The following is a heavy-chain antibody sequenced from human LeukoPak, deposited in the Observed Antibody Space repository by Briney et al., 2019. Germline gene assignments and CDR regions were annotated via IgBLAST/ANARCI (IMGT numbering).Heavy chain of an antibody. J-gene: IGHJ4*02. D-gene: IGHD3-10*01. V-gene: IGHV5-51*01. CDR3: ARVLPNYYGSGSYSTFDY. CDR1: GYSFTSYW. CDR2: IYPGDSDT. Sequence: GESLKISCKGSGYSFTSYWIGWVRQMPGKGREWMGIIYPGDSDTRYSPSFQGQVTISADKSISTAYLQWSSLKASDTAMYYCARVLPNYYGSGSYSTFDYWGQGTLVTVSS.